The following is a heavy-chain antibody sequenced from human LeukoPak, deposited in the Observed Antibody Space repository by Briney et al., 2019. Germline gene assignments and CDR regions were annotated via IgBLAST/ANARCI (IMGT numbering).Heavy chain of an antibody. J-gene: IGHJ4*02. Sequence: GGSLRLSCAASGFTFSSYAMNWVRQAPGKGLEWVSTVSGSSDATYYADSVQGRFTVSRDDSKNTMHLQMDSLRAEDTALYYCAKGNTGSALSAVDHWGQGTLVTSSP. CDR1: GFTFSSYA. V-gene: IGHV3-23*01. CDR3: AKGNTGSALSAVDH. CDR2: VSGSSDAT. D-gene: IGHD2-15*01.